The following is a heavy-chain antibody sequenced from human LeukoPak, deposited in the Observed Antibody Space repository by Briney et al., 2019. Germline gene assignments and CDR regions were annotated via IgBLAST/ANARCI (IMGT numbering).Heavy chain of an antibody. J-gene: IGHJ4*02. CDR1: GGSISNYY. CDR3: ARGADSSGYYSIFYFDY. CDR2: ISYSGRT. V-gene: IGHV4-59*01. D-gene: IGHD3-22*01. Sequence: SETLSLTCTVSGGSISNYYWSWIRQPPGKGLECIGYISYSGRTNYNPSLKSRATISIDTSKNQFSLKLSSVTAADTAVYYCARGADSSGYYSIFYFDYWGQGTLVTVSS.